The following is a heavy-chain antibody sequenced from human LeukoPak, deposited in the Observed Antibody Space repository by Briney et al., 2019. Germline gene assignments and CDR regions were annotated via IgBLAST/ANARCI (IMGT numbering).Heavy chain of an antibody. CDR1: GFTLSSYW. J-gene: IGHJ4*02. V-gene: IGHV3-7*01. CDR2: IKQDGSEK. CDR3: ARGGDGYNLYYFDY. Sequence: GGSLRLSCAASGFTLSSYWMSWVRQAPGKGLEWVANIKQDGSEKYYVDSVKGRFTISRDNAKNSLYLQMNSLRAEDTAVYYCARGGDGYNLYYFDYWGQGTLVTVSS. D-gene: IGHD5-24*01.